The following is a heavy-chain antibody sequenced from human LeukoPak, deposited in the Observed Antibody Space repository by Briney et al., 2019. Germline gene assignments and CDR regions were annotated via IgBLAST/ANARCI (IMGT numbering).Heavy chain of an antibody. CDR1: GGSVSSGSFY. J-gene: IGHJ1*01. D-gene: IGHD5-24*01. CDR2: IYTSGST. CDR3: ARDLGWLPFQF. V-gene: IGHV4-61*02. Sequence: PSQALSLTCTVSGGSVSSGSFYWRWVRQPAGRPLEWIGRIYTSGSTNYNPSLESRVTISVDTSKNQFSLKLNSVTAADSAVYYCARDLGWLPFQFWGQGTLVIVSS.